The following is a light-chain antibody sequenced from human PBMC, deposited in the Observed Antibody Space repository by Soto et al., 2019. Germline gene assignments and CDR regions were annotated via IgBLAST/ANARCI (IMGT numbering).Light chain of an antibody. J-gene: IGLJ1*01. V-gene: IGLV1-47*01. CDR2: RNN. CDR3: AAWDDSLSGFYV. CDR1: SSNIGSNY. Sequence: QSALTQPPSASGTPGQRVTISCSGSSSNIGSNYVYWYQQLPGTAPKLLIYRNNQRPSGVPDRFSGSKSGTSASLAISGLRSEDEADYYCAAWDDSLSGFYVFGNGTKFTVL.